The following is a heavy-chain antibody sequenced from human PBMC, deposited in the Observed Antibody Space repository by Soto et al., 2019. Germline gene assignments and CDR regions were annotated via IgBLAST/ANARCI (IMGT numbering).Heavy chain of an antibody. CDR3: ARVSHSGAWGTRSDGFDL. J-gene: IGHJ3*01. V-gene: IGHV1-69*02. D-gene: IGHD6-19*01. Sequence: QVQLVQSGAEVKKPGSSVKVSCKASGDTFSSYSISWVRQAPGQGLECMGRIIPILNIANYTQKFQGRVTITADKSTFTVYMELSSLSSKDTAVYYCARVSHSGAWGTRSDGFDLWGQGTRVTVSS. CDR2: IIPILNIA. CDR1: GDTFSSYS.